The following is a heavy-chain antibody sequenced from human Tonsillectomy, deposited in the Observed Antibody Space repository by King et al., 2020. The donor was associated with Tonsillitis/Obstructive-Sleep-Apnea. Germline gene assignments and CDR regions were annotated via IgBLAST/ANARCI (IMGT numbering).Heavy chain of an antibody. D-gene: IGHD3-22*01. CDR3: ARVSGYYYDVSGYPNDAFDI. CDR1: GFTFNNYT. CDR2: ISSDGSNK. V-gene: IGHV3-30*04. J-gene: IGHJ3*02. Sequence: VQLVESGGGVVQPGRSLRLSCAASGFTFNNYTMHWVRQAPGKGLEWVAIISSDGSNKYYPDSVKGRFTISRDNSKNTLYLQMNSLRAEDTAVYYCARVSGYYYDVSGYPNDAFDIWGQGTMVTVSS.